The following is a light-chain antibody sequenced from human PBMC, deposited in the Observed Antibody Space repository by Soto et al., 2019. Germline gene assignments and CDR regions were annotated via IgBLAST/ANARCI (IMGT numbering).Light chain of an antibody. CDR3: QQYGSSLGT. Sequence: DIVVTQSPATLSASPGERVTLSCRASQFVSSRLAWYQRRPGQVPRLLIYDTSTRAPGISARFSGSGSGTEFTLTISRLEPEDFAVYYCQQYGSSLGTFGQGTKVEIK. CDR1: QFVSSR. CDR2: DTS. J-gene: IGKJ1*01. V-gene: IGKV3-20*01.